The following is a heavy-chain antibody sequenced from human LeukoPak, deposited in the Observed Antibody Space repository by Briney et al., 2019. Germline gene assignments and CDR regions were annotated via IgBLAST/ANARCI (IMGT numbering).Heavy chain of an antibody. CDR3: ARRMSTPGGWYRRGVPWFDP. D-gene: IGHD6-19*01. CDR2: VSHSGST. Sequence: SETLSLTCAVYGGSFSDYYWSWIRQPPGKGLEWIGEVSHSGSTNYNPSLKSRVTISLDTSKNQFSLKLSSVTAADTAVYHCARRMSTPGGWYRRGVPWFDPWGQGTLVTVSS. V-gene: IGHV4-34*01. CDR1: GGSFSDYY. J-gene: IGHJ5*02.